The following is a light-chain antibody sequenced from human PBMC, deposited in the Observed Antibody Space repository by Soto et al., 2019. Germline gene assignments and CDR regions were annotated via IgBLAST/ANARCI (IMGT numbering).Light chain of an antibody. CDR1: QSVSSSY. V-gene: IGKV3-20*01. J-gene: IGKJ4*01. CDR2: AAA. CDR3: QQVNSYPLT. Sequence: EFVLTQSPGTLSLSPGERATLSCRASQSVSSSYLVWYQQKPGQAPRLLIYAAASRAAGIPDRFSGGGSGTDFTLTISSLQPEDFATYYCQQVNSYPLTFGGGTKVDIK.